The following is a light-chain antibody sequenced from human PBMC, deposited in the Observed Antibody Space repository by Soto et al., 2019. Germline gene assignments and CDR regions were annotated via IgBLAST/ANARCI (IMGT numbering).Light chain of an antibody. J-gene: IGLJ1*01. Sequence: QSVLTQPASVSGSPGQSITISCTGTSSDVGFSNYVSWFQQHPGKAPKLIISDVSNRPSGVSNRFSGSKSGNTASLTISGLQAEDEADYYCSSYTSSDTDVFGTGTKVT. CDR3: SSYTSSDTDV. CDR2: DVS. CDR1: SSDVGFSNY. V-gene: IGLV2-14*01.